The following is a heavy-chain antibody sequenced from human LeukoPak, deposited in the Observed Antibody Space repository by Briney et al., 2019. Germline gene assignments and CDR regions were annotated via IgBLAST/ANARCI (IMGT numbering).Heavy chain of an antibody. CDR1: GFTFSTYA. D-gene: IGHD4-17*01. Sequence: PGRSLRLSRAASGFTFSTYAMHWVRQAPGKGLEWVAVIWSDSTNKYYADSVRGRFTISRDNSKNTLYLQMSSLRAEDTAMYYCARDRLTTVTTFHFDYWGQGTLVTVPS. CDR2: IWSDSTNK. CDR3: ARDRLTTVTTFHFDY. V-gene: IGHV3-33*01. J-gene: IGHJ4*02.